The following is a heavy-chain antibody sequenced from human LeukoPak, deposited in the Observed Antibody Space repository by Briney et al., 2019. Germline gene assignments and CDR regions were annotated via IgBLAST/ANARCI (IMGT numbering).Heavy chain of an antibody. D-gene: IGHD6-19*01. Sequence: SETLSLTCTVSGGSISSYYWSWIRQPAGKGLEWIGRIHSNGNTNYNPSLKSGITMSLDTSKNQFSLKLSSVTAADTAVYYCATDRVSGWYDYWGQGTLVTVSS. J-gene: IGHJ4*02. CDR3: ATDRVSGWYDY. V-gene: IGHV4-4*07. CDR2: IHSNGNT. CDR1: GGSISSYY.